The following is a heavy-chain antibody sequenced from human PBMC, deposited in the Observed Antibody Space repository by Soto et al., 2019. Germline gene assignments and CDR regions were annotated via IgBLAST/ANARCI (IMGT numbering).Heavy chain of an antibody. CDR1: GYTFTGYY. D-gene: IGHD3-3*01. J-gene: IGHJ5*02. CDR2: INPNSGGT. V-gene: IGHV1-2*02. CDR3: IRDLRFLEVSFDP. Sequence: ASVKGYCKASGYTFTGYYMHWVRQAPGQGLEWMGWINPNSGGTNYAQKFQGRVTMTRDTSISTAYMELSRLRSDDTAVYYCIRDLRFLEVSFDPWGQGTLVPV.